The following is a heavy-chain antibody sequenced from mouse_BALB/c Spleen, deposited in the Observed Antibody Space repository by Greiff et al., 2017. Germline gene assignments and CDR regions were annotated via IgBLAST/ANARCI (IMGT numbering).Heavy chain of an antibody. Sequence: EVMLVESGGGLVQPGGSRKLSCAASGFTFSDYYMYWVRQTPEKRLEWVATISDGGSYTYYPDSVKGRFTISRDKAKNNLYLQMSSLKSEDTAMYYCASGGDYLADWGQGTLVTVSA. CDR1: GFTFSDYY. D-gene: IGHD2-13*01. V-gene: IGHV5-4*02. CDR2: ISDGGSYT. J-gene: IGHJ3*01. CDR3: ASGGDYLAD.